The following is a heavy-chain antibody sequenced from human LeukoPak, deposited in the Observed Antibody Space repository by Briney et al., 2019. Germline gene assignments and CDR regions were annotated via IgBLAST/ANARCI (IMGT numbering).Heavy chain of an antibody. CDR3: ASQGGSAYNWLDP. D-gene: IGHD3-10*01. Sequence: SETLSLTCAVYGGSFSGYYWSWIRQPPGKGLEWIGEINHSGSTNYNPSLKSRVTISVDTSKNQFSLKLSSVTAADTAVYYCASQGGSAYNWLDPWGQGTLVTVSS. CDR2: INHSGST. V-gene: IGHV4-34*01. CDR1: GGSFSGYY. J-gene: IGHJ5*02.